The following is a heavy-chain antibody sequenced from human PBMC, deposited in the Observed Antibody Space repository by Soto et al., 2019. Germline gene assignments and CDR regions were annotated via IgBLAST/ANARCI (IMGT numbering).Heavy chain of an antibody. J-gene: IGHJ6*02. CDR3: ARRADGVYYYYYGMDV. D-gene: IGHD2-8*01. Sequence: SVKVSCKASGGTFSSYGISWVRQAPGQGLEWMGGIIPIFGTENYAQKFQGRVTITADESTSTAYMELSSLRSEDTAVYYCARRADGVYYYYYGMDVWGQGTTVTVSS. V-gene: IGHV1-69*13. CDR1: GGTFSSYG. CDR2: IIPIFGTE.